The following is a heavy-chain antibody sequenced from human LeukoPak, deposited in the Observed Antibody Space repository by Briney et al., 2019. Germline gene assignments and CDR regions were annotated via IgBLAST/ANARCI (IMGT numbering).Heavy chain of an antibody. Sequence: PSETLSLTCAVYGGSFSGYYWSWVRQAPGKGLEWVSTISDTGGNTYYADSVKGRFTISRDNSKSALYLLMTSLRAEDTALYYCAKDMVRGDCSGGSCYPLGYWGRGTRVTVSS. CDR3: AKDMVRGDCSGGSCYPLGY. CDR2: ISDTGGNT. J-gene: IGHJ4*02. D-gene: IGHD2-15*01. CDR1: GGSFSGYY. V-gene: IGHV3-23*01.